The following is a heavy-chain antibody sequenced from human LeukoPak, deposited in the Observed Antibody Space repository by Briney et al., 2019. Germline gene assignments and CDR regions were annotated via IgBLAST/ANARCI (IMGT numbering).Heavy chain of an antibody. D-gene: IGHD6-19*01. V-gene: IGHV1-8*01. Sequence: ASVKVSCKASGYTFTHYHINWVRQATGQGLEWMGWMDPSSGDTGYAQKFQDRVTMTRDTSISTAYMELSSLRSEDTALYYCARGVGAVGDYWGREAWSPSPQ. CDR3: ARGVGAVGDY. CDR1: GYTFTHYH. J-gene: IGHJ4*02. CDR2: MDPSSGDT.